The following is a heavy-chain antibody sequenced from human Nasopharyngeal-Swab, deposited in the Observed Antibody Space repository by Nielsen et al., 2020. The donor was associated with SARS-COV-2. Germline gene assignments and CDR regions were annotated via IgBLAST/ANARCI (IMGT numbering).Heavy chain of an antibody. CDR1: GGSISTYY. CDR2: VYHSGST. CDR3: ARDSTPVYYYYYMDV. D-gene: IGHD2-15*01. V-gene: IGHV4-59*01. J-gene: IGHJ6*03. Sequence: SETLSLTCTVSGGSISTYYWSWIRQPPGKGLEWIGYVYHSGSTDYNPSLKSRVTISVDTSKNQFSLRLSSVTAADTAVYYCARDSTPVYYYYYMDVWGKGTTVTVSS.